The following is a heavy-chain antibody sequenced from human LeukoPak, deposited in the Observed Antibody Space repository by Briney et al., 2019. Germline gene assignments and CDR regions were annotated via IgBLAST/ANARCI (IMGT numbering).Heavy chain of an antibody. CDR3: SREGGPFCPFGY. CDR2: ISLAGQT. V-gene: IGHV4/OR15-8*02. CDR1: GGSISGTNW. Sequence: SETLSLTCGVSGGSISGTNWWSWVRQPPGQGLEWIGEISLAGQTNYNPSLNGRVTMSLDKSSNQLSLHLTSVTAADTATYFCSREGGPFCPFGYWSQGTLVIVSS. D-gene: IGHD1-26*01. J-gene: IGHJ4*02.